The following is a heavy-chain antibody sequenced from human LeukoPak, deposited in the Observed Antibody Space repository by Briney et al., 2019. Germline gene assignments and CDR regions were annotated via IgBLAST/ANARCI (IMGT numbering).Heavy chain of an antibody. Sequence: SETLSLTCTVSGGSISSYYWSWIRQPPGKGLEWIGYIYYSGSTNYNPSLKSRVTISVDTSKNQFSLKLSSVTAADTAVYYCARSLTMYGSGSYPEYYFDYWGQGTLVTVSS. J-gene: IGHJ4*02. D-gene: IGHD3-10*01. CDR1: GGSISSYY. V-gene: IGHV4-59*12. CDR2: IYYSGST. CDR3: ARSLTMYGSGSYPEYYFDY.